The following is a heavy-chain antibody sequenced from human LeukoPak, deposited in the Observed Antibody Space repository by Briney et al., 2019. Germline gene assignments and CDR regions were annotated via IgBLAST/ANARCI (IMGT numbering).Heavy chain of an antibody. CDR3: ARDFYGSGSYYNWFDP. CDR2: INPSGGST. D-gene: IGHD3-10*01. CDR1: GYTFTIYY. J-gene: IGHJ5*02. V-gene: IGHV1-46*01. Sequence: GASVKVSCKASGYTFTIYYMHWVRQAPGQGLEWMGIINPSGGSTSYEQKFQGRVTMTRDTSTSTVYMELSSLRSEDTAVYYCARDFYGSGSYYNWFDPWGQGTLVTVSS.